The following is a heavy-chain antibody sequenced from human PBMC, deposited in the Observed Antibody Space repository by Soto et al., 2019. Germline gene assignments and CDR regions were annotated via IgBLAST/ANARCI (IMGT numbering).Heavy chain of an antibody. Sequence: QVQLVKSGAEVKKPGASVKVSCKASGYTFTSYGISWVRQAPGQGLEWMGWISAYNGNTNYAKKLQGRVTMTTDTSTSTAYMEMRILRSDDTDVYYYAREWPLQYDWFDPWGQGTRVTVSS. CDR1: GYTFTSYG. V-gene: IGHV1-18*01. J-gene: IGHJ5*02. CDR3: AREWPLQYDWFDP. D-gene: IGHD3-3*01. CDR2: ISAYNGNT.